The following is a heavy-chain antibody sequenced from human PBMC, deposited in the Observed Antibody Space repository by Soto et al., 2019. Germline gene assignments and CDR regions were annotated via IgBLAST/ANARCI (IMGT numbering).Heavy chain of an antibody. J-gene: IGHJ6*02. CDR3: ARDLVTGYSSITIFGVVTPYYYSYGMDV. Sequence: GASVKVSCKASGYTFTSYGISWVRQAPGQGLEGMGWISAYNGNTNYAQKLQGRVTMTTDTSTSTAYMELRSLRADETDVYYCARDLVTGYSSITIFGVVTPYYYSYGMDVWGQGTTVTVSS. D-gene: IGHD3-3*01. CDR2: ISAYNGNT. V-gene: IGHV1-18*04. CDR1: GYTFTSYG.